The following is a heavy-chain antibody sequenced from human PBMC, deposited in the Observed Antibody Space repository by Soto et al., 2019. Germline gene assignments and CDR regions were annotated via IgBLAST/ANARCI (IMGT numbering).Heavy chain of an antibody. CDR3: AQSLTRSGYDAFDV. J-gene: IGHJ3*01. D-gene: IGHD3-3*01. CDR1: GFSLYTSTVG. Sequence: QITLKASGRTLVEPTQSLTLTCTFSGFSLYTSTVGVGWVRQPRGKALEWLALIYWDDDRRYSPSLKNRLTITNDASKNQVVLTVNNMDPVDNGTYCCAQSLTRSGYDAFDVWGQGIMVTVSS. V-gene: IGHV2-5*02. CDR2: IYWDDDR.